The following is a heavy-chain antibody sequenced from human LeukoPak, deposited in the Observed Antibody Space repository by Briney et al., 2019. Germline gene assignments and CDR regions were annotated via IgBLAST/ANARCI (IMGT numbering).Heavy chain of an antibody. Sequence: GGALEISCKGSGYGFTSYWIGGVRQMPGKGLEWRGSIYPGDCDTRYSPSFQGQVTISADKSISTAYLQWSSLKASDTAIYYCATRDYEALHYVYWGQGTLVTVSS. CDR1: GYGFTSYW. CDR3: ATRDYEALHYVY. D-gene: IGHD4-17*01. V-gene: IGHV5-51*01. CDR2: IYPGDCDT. J-gene: IGHJ4*02.